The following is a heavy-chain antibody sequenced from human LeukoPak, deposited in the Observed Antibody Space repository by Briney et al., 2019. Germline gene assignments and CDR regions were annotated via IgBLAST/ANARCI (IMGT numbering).Heavy chain of an antibody. CDR3: AKVRYYDSSGYPYYYYYMDV. D-gene: IGHD3-22*01. V-gene: IGHV3-23*01. CDR1: GFTFSGYA. J-gene: IGHJ6*03. CDR2: ISGSGGST. Sequence: PGGSLRLSCAASGFTFSGYAMSWVRQAPGKGLEWVSAISGSGGSTYYADSVKGRFTISRDNSKNTLYLQMNSLRAEDTAVYYCAKVRYYDSSGYPYYYYYMDVWGKGTTVTVSS.